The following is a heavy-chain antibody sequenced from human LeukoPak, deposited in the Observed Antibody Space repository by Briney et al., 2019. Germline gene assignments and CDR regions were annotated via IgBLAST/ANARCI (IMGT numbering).Heavy chain of an antibody. J-gene: IGHJ6*03. D-gene: IGHD3-9*01. CDR3: AKCILTGYYKGYMDV. CDR1: GDTFSGYW. CDR2: RKQDGSEK. V-gene: IGHV3-7*03. Sequence: GGSLRLFCAASGDTFSGYWMSWVRQAPGKGLKWVANRKQDGSEKYYVDSVKGRFTISRDNSKNSLYLQVNSLRAEDTAVYYCAKCILTGYYKGYMDVWGKGTTVTISS.